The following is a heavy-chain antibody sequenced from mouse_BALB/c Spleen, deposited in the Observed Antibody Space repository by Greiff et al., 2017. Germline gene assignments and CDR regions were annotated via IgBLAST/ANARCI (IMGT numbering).Heavy chain of an antibody. D-gene: IGHD2-1*01. V-gene: IGHV14-3*02. Sequence: EVQLVESGAELVKPGASVKLSCTASGFNIKDTYMHWVKQRPEQGLEWIGRIDPANGNTKYDPKFQGKATITADTSSNTAYLQLSSLTSEDTAVYYCARYGNGDYWGQGTTLTVSS. CDR2: IDPANGNT. J-gene: IGHJ2*01. CDR3: ARYGNGDY. CDR1: GFNIKDTY.